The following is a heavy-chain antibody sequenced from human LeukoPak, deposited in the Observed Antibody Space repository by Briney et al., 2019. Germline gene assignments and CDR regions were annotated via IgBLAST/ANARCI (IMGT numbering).Heavy chain of an antibody. Sequence: GGSLRLSCAASGFTFSRHGMHWVRQAPGRGLGRVAFIRYEGSDKYYADSVKCRFTISRDNSENTLYLQMNSLRPEDTAVYYCAKGFYYCSDGCPQYYYYMDVWGKGTTVIVSS. CDR3: AKGFYYCSDGCPQYYYYMDV. CDR1: GFTFSRHG. V-gene: IGHV3-30*02. J-gene: IGHJ6*03. CDR2: IRYEGSDK. D-gene: IGHD2-15*01.